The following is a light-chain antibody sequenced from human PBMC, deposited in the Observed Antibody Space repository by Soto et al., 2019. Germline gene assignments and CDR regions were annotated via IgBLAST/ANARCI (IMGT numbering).Light chain of an antibody. V-gene: IGKV1-8*01. Sequence: AIGMTQSPSSLSASTGDRVTITCRASQGISSYLVWYQQKPAKNPKVLIHAASTLQTGIPSRFSGSGSGTDFTLTISSLQSEDFAMYYCQQYASCPLTFGQGTKVEI. CDR1: QGISSY. CDR3: QQYASCPLT. J-gene: IGKJ1*01. CDR2: AAS.